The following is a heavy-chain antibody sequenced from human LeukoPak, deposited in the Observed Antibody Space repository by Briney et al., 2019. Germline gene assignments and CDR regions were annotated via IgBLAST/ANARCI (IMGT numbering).Heavy chain of an antibody. CDR2: ISGSGNST. Sequence: GGSLKLSCAASGFIFSSYSMNWVRQAPGKGLEWVSAISGSGNSTFYADSVKGRFTISRDNSKNTLYLQMNSLRAEDTAIYYCVKDSSVFSSSRSYPGNYWGQGTLVTVSS. CDR1: GFIFSSYS. J-gene: IGHJ4*02. CDR3: VKDSSVFSSSRSYPGNY. V-gene: IGHV3-23*01. D-gene: IGHD6-13*01.